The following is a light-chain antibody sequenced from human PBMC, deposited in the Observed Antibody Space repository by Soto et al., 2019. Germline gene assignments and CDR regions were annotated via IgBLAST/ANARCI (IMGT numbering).Light chain of an antibody. CDR1: QSVSSY. J-gene: IGKJ4*01. CDR3: QQRSNWPST. V-gene: IGKV3-11*01. CDR2: DAS. Sequence: EIVLTQSPATLSLSPGERATLSCSASQSVSSYLAWYQQKPGQAPRLLIYDASNMATGIPARFSGSGSGTDFTLTITSLEPEDFAVYYCQQRSNWPSTFGGGTKVEIK.